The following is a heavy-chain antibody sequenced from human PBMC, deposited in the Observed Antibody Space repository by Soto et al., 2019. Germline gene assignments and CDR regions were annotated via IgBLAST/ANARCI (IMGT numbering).Heavy chain of an antibody. CDR2: IIPILGIA. CDR1: GGTFSSYT. V-gene: IGHV1-69*04. CDR3: ARDGDYYGSGSRPFDY. J-gene: IGHJ4*02. Sequence: SVNGSCKASGGTFSSYTIIWVRQATGQGLEWMGRIIPILGIANYAQKFQGRVTITAGKSTSTAYMELSSLRSEDTAVYYCARDGDYYGSGSRPFDYWGQGTLVTVSS. D-gene: IGHD3-10*01.